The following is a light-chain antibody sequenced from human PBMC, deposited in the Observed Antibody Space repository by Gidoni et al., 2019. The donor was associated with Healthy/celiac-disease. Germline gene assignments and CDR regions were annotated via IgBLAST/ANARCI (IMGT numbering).Light chain of an antibody. V-gene: IGLV2-14*01. J-gene: IGLJ2*01. CDR3: SSYTSSSHVV. CDR1: SSDVGGYNY. CDR2: EVS. Sequence: QSALTQPAPVSGSPGQSITISCTGTSSDVGGYNYVSWYQQHPGKAPKLMIYEVSTRPSGVSNRFSGSKSGNTASLTISGLQAEDEADYYCSSYTSSSHVVFGGGTKLTVL.